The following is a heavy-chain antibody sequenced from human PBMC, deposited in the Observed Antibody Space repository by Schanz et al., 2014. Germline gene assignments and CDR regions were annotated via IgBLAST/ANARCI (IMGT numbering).Heavy chain of an antibody. CDR3: ARYGFRKFGVVYGLAV. Sequence: QVQLLESWGGLFKPGGSLRLSCAGSGFTFADYYMTWIRQAPGKGLEWISYVSSYDTTVSYADSVKGRFTISRDNAKNSVYLQMNSLRVEDTAVYYCARYGFRKFGVVYGLAVWGQGTTVTVS. CDR2: VSSYDTTV. V-gene: IGHV3-11*01. CDR1: GFTFADYY. J-gene: IGHJ6*02. D-gene: IGHD3-3*01.